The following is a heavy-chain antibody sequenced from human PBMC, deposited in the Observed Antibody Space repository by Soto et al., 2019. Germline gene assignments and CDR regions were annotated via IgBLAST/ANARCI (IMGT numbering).Heavy chain of an antibody. V-gene: IGHV3-30-3*01. CDR3: ARRLRMWDSPDYYDSSGYYKPQDY. CDR1: GFTFSSYA. J-gene: IGHJ4*02. D-gene: IGHD3-22*01. CDR2: ISYDGSNK. Sequence: GGSLRLSCAASGFTFSSYAMHWVRQAPGKGLEWVAVISYDGSNKYYADSVKGRFTISRDNSKNTLYLQMNSLRAEDTAVYYCARRLRMWDSPDYYDSSGYYKPQDYWGQGTLVTVSA.